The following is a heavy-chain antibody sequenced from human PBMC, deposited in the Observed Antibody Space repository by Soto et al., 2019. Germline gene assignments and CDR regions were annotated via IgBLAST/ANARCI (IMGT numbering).Heavy chain of an antibody. D-gene: IGHD1-1*01. CDR3: ARYLGLYRPDDAFDN. CDR1: GFTFSSYG. Sequence: QVQLVESGGGVVQPGRSLRLSCAASGFTFSSYGMHWVRQAPGKGLEWVAVIWYDGSNTHYADSVKGRFTISRDNSKNSLYLQVNSLSGEDAAVYYCARYLGLYRPDDAFDNWGQGTMVTVSS. CDR2: IWYDGSNT. V-gene: IGHV3-33*01. J-gene: IGHJ3*02.